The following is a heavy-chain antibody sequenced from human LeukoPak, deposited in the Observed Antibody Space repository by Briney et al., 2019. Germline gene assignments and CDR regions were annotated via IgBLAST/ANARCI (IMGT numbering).Heavy chain of an antibody. CDR3: AKDRDTVPVYFDY. CDR2: VSGSGGGT. D-gene: IGHD4-17*01. V-gene: IGHV3-23*01. J-gene: IGHJ4*02. CDR1: GFTFSNYA. Sequence: GGSLRLSCAASGFTFSNYAMSWVRQAPGKGLEWVSVVSGSGGGTYYADSVKGRFTISRDNSKNTLYLQMNSLRAEDTAVYYCAKDRDTVPVYFDYWGQGTLVTVSS.